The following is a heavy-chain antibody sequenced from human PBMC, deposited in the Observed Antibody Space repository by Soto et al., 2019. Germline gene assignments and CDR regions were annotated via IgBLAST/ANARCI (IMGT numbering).Heavy chain of an antibody. V-gene: IGHV4-61*01. J-gene: IGHJ6*02. CDR3: ARAGIQLWSIYYYYGMDV. CDR1: GGSVSSGSYS. D-gene: IGHD5-18*01. Sequence: QVQLQESGPGLVKPSETLSLTCTVSGGSVSSGSYSWSWIRQPPGKGLEWIGYIYYSGSTNYNPSLKSRVTISVDTSKNQFSLKLSSVTAADTAVYYCARAGIQLWSIYYYYGMDVWGQGTTVTVSS. CDR2: IYYSGST.